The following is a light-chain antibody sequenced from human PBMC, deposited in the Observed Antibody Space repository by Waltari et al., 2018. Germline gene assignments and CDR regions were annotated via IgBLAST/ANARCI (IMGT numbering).Light chain of an antibody. CDR3: SSYTSSNTWV. V-gene: IGLV2-14*04. Sequence: WYQQHPGKAPKAMIYDVTKRPSGVSNRFSGSKSGSTASLTISGLQAEDEADYYCSSYTSSNTWVFGGGTKLTVL. CDR2: DVT. J-gene: IGLJ3*02.